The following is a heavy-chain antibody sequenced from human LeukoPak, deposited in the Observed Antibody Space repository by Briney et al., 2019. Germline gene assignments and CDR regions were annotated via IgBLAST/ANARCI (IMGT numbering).Heavy chain of an antibody. J-gene: IGHJ4*02. CDR3: ARVGVVVPAATYFDY. CDR1: GYTFTGYY. Sequence: ASVKVSCKASGYTFTGYYMHWVRHAPGQGLEWMGWINPNSGGTNYAQKFQGRVTMTRDTSISTAYMELSRLRSDDTAVYYCARVGVVVPAATYFDYWGQGTLVTVSS. CDR2: INPNSGGT. V-gene: IGHV1-2*02. D-gene: IGHD2-2*01.